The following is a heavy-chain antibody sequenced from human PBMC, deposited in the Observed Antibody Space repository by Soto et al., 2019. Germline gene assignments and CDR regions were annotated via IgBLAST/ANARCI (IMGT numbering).Heavy chain of an antibody. D-gene: IGHD1-26*01. CDR3: ARSVGASYYYYYGMDV. J-gene: IGHJ6*02. Sequence: QVQLVQSGAEVKKAGASVKVSCKASGYTFTSYGISWVRQAPGQGLEWMGWISAYNGNTNYAQKLQGRVTMTTDTSTSTAYMELRSLRSDDTAVYYCARSVGASYYYYYGMDVWGQGTTVTVSS. CDR2: ISAYNGNT. CDR1: GYTFTSYG. V-gene: IGHV1-18*01.